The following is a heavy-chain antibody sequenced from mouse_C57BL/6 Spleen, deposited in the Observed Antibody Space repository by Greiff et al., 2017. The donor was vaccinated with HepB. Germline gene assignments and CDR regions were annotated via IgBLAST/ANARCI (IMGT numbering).Heavy chain of an antibody. Sequence: EVKLQESGPELVKPGASVKISCKASGYSFTGYYMNWVKQSPEKSLEWIGEINPSTGGTTYNQKFKAKATLTVDKSSSTAYMQLKSLTSEDSAVYYCARAPTYDGYSLAYWGQGTLVTVSA. V-gene: IGHV1-42*01. CDR3: ARAPTYDGYSLAY. J-gene: IGHJ3*01. D-gene: IGHD2-3*01. CDR1: GYSFTGYY. CDR2: INPSTGGT.